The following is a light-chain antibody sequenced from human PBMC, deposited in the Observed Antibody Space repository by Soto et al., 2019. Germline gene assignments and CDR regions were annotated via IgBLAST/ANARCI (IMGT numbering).Light chain of an antibody. CDR3: QQSYSTPPYT. Sequence: DIQMTQSPSSLSASVGDRVTITCRASQSISSYLNWYQQKPGKAPKLLMYAASSLQSGVPSRFSGSGSGTDITLTISSLQPEDFATYYCQQSYSTPPYTFGQGTKLEIK. V-gene: IGKV1-39*01. CDR2: AAS. CDR1: QSISSY. J-gene: IGKJ2*01.